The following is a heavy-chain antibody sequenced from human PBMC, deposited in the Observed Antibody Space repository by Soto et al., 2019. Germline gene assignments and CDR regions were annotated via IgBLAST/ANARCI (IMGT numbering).Heavy chain of an antibody. V-gene: IGHV1-3*01. J-gene: IGHJ3*02. CDR1: GYTFTSYA. CDR2: INAGNGNT. CDR3: AREDILAGWKRYDAFDI. Sequence: QVQLVQSGAEVKKPGASVKVSCKASGYTFTSYAMHWVRQAPGQRLEWMGWINAGNGNTKDAQKFQGRVTITRDTSASKAYMELSSLRSEDTAVYYCAREDILAGWKRYDAFDIWGHGTMVTVSS. D-gene: IGHD3-9*01.